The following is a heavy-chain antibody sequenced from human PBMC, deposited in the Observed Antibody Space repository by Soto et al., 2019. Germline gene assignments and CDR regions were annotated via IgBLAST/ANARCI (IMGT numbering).Heavy chain of an antibody. J-gene: IGHJ5*02. CDR3: ARVRYCSSTSCYSSWFDP. Sequence: GASVKVSCKASGGTFSSYTISWVRQAPGQGLEWMGRIIPILGIANYAQKFQGRVTITADKSTSTAYMELSSLRSEDTAVYYCARVRYCSSTSCYSSWFDPWGQGTLVTVSS. D-gene: IGHD2-2*01. V-gene: IGHV1-69*02. CDR2: IIPILGIA. CDR1: GGTFSSYT.